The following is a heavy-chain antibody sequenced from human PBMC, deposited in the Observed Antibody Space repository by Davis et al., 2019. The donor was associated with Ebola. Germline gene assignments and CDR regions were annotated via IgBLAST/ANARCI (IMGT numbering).Heavy chain of an antibody. Sequence: ASVKVSCKASGGTFSSYTISWVRQAPGQGLEWMGRINPNSGGTNYAQKFQGRVTMTRDTSISTAYMELSRLRSDDTAVYYCARAAAIAVAGTGNDYWGQGTLVTVSS. J-gene: IGHJ4*02. V-gene: IGHV1-2*06. CDR2: INPNSGGT. CDR3: ARAAAIAVAGTGNDY. D-gene: IGHD6-19*01. CDR1: GGTFSSYT.